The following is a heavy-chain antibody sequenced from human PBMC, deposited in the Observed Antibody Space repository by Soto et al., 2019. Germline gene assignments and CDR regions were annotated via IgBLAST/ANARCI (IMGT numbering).Heavy chain of an antibody. CDR2: ISSSGTTI. V-gene: IGHV3-48*04. CDR3: ARDSSSSWYYYGMDV. J-gene: IGHJ6*02. D-gene: IGHD6-13*01. Sequence: EVQLLESGGGFVQPGGSLRLSCVASGFTFSSHSMTWVRQAPGKGLEWVSTISSSGTTIYYADSVKGRFTISRDNAKNSLYLQMNSLRAEDTAVYYCARDSSSSWYYYGMDVWGQGTTVTVSS. CDR1: GFTFSSHS.